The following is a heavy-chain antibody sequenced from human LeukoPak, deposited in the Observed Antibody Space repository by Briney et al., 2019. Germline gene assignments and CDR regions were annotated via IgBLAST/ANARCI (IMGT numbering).Heavy chain of an antibody. J-gene: IGHJ3*02. Sequence: PSETLSLTCTVSGGSISSSCYYWGWIRQPPGEGLEWVGSIYYSGSTYYNPSLKSRVTMSLDMFKNQFSLKLSSVTAADTAVYYCARGHPQDGSGIIWGQGTMVIVSS. V-gene: IGHV4-39*07. D-gene: IGHD3-10*01. CDR3: ARGHPQDGSGII. CDR1: GGSISSSCYY. CDR2: IYYSGST.